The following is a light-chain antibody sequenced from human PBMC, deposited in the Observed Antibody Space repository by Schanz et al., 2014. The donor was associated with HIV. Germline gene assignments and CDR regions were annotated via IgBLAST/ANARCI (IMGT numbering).Light chain of an antibody. CDR3: QQSHSAPWT. Sequence: EIVLTQSPGTLSLSPGERATLSCRASQSLSSTYLSWYQQKPGQAPRLLIYGASSRATGIPDRFSGSGSGTDFTLTISRLEPEDFATYYCQQSHSAPWTFGQGTKVEIK. J-gene: IGKJ1*01. CDR1: QSLSSTY. CDR2: GAS. V-gene: IGKV3-20*01.